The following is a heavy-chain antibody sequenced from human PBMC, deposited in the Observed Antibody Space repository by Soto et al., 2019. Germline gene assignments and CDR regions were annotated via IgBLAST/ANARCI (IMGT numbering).Heavy chain of an antibody. CDR1: GFTFSNYG. V-gene: IGHV3-33*01. Sequence: GGSLRLSCAASGFTFSNYGMHWVRQAPGKGLEWVAVIWSDGNNRYYADSVKGRFTISRDNSKNTVYLQMSSLRVEDTAVYYCVRGDNWNDEASDYWGQGTLVTVSS. J-gene: IGHJ4*02. CDR2: IWSDGNNR. D-gene: IGHD1-1*01. CDR3: VRGDNWNDEASDY.